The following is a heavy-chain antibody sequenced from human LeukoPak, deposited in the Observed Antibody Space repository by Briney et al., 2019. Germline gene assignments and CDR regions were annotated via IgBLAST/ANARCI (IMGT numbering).Heavy chain of an antibody. CDR3: ASYRVSHGMDV. J-gene: IGHJ6*02. Sequence: PGGSLRLSCAASGFTFSTYWMAWVRQAPRKGLEWVASIKGDGSEKYHGDSVTGRFTISRDNAKNSLYLQMNSLRAEDTAIYYCASYRVSHGMDVWGQGTTVTVSS. V-gene: IGHV3-7*01. CDR2: IKGDGSEK. D-gene: IGHD1-26*01. CDR1: GFTFSTYW.